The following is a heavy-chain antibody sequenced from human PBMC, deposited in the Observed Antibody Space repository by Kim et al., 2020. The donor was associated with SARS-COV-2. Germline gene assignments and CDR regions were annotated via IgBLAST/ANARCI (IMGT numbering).Heavy chain of an antibody. V-gene: IGHV4-39*01. D-gene: IGHD3-22*01. Sequence: NPSLKSRVTISVDTSKNQFSLKLSSVTAADTAVYYCARHSTMIVVGNLIWGQGTMVTVSS. CDR3: ARHSTMIVVGNLI. J-gene: IGHJ3*02.